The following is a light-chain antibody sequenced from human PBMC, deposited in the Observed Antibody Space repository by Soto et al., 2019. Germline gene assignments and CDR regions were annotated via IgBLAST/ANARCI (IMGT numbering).Light chain of an antibody. CDR3: QQYLSYPYT. CDR1: QGISSY. J-gene: IGKJ2*01. V-gene: IGKV1-8*01. CDR2: AAA. Sequence: AIRMTQSPSSFSASTGDRVTITCRASQGISSYLAWYQQKPGKAPKLLIYAAATLQRGAPSRFSASGSGTDFTLTISRLHSEDFATYYGQQYLSYPYTFGQGTKLEI.